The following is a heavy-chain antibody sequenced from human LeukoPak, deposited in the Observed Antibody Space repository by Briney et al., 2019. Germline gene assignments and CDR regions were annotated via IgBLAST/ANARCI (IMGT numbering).Heavy chain of an antibody. D-gene: IGHD5-18*01. V-gene: IGHV1-3*01. J-gene: IGHJ4*02. CDR2: INAGNGNT. CDR1: GYTFTSYA. Sequence: ASVKVSCKASGYTFTSYAMHWVRQAPGQRLEWMGWINAGNGNTKHSQKFQGRVTITRDTSASTAYMELRSLRSDDTAVYYCARGGRGYSYGRELDYWGQGTLVTVSS. CDR3: ARGGRGYSYGRELDY.